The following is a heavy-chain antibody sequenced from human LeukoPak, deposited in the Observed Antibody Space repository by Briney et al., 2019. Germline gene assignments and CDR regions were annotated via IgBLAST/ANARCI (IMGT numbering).Heavy chain of an antibody. Sequence: SETLSLTCAVSGYSISSGYYWGWIRQPPGKGLRWIGSIYHSGSTYYNPSLKSRVTISVDTSKNQFSLKLSSETAADTAVYYCAKQYFWGGYCAYWGQGTLVTVSS. D-gene: IGHD3-3*01. CDR2: IYHSGST. J-gene: IGHJ4*02. V-gene: IGHV4-38-2*01. CDR3: AKQYFWGGYCAY. CDR1: GYSISSGYY.